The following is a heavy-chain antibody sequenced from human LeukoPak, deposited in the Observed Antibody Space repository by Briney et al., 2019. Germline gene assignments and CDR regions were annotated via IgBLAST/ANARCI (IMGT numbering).Heavy chain of an antibody. D-gene: IGHD2-15*01. J-gene: IGHJ3*02. CDR3: ARVPRRVVVAATDAFDI. CDR1: GYTFTSYG. CDR2: ISAYNGNT. Sequence: ASVKVSCKASGYTFTSYGISWVRQAPGQGLEWMGWISAYNGNTNYAQKLQGRVTMTTDTSTSTAYMELRSLRSDDTAVYYCARVPRRVVVAATDAFDIWGQGTMVTVSS. V-gene: IGHV1-18*01.